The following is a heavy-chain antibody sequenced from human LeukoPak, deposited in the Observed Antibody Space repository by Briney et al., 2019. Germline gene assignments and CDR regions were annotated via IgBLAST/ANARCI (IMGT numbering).Heavy chain of an antibody. CDR1: GGSISSYY. D-gene: IGHD6-19*01. Sequence: PSETLSLTCTVSGGSISSYYWSWIRQPPGKGLEWIGYIYYSGSTNYNPSLKSRVTISVDTSKNQFSLKLSSVTAADTAVYYCARLGYSSGWYSGYYYYGMDVWSQGTTVTVSS. V-gene: IGHV4-59*08. J-gene: IGHJ6*02. CDR2: IYYSGST. CDR3: ARLGYSSGWYSGYYYYGMDV.